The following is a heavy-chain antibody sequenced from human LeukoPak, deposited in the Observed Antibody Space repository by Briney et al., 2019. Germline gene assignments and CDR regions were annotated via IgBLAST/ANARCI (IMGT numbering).Heavy chain of an antibody. V-gene: IGHV1-46*01. CDR3: ARDTTVTTRFMDV. CDR1: GYTFTSYY. Sequence: ASVKVSCKASGYTFTSYYMHWVRQAPGQGLEWMGIINPSGGSTSYAQKFQGRVTMTRDMSTSTVYMELSSLRSEDTAVYYCARDTTVTTRFMDVWGKGTTVPVSS. CDR2: INPSGGST. J-gene: IGHJ6*03. D-gene: IGHD4-17*01.